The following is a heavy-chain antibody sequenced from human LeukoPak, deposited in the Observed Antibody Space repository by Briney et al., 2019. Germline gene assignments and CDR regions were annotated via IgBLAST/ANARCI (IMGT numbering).Heavy chain of an antibody. Sequence: PGGSLRLSCAASGFTFSSSTMCWVRQAPGQGLQWVSAVVGSATMTSYADSVRGRFTISRDNSKNTLSLQMNSLRAEDTAVYYCAKAYDYGGKGPSPFDYWGQGTLVTISS. CDR3: AKAYDYGGKGPSPFDY. CDR1: GFTFSSST. CDR2: VVGSATMT. J-gene: IGHJ4*02. V-gene: IGHV3-23*01. D-gene: IGHD4-23*01.